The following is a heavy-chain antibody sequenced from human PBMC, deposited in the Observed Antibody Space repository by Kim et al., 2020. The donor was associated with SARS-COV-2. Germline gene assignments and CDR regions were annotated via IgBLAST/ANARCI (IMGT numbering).Heavy chain of an antibody. V-gene: IGHV3-66*01. D-gene: IGHD3-3*01. CDR3: ARGAYYEF. J-gene: IGHJ4*02. CDR2: IYSGGGT. CDR1: GFTVSSDY. Sequence: GGSLRLSCVASGFTVSSDYMSWVRQSPAKGLEWVSVIYSGGGTNYADSVKGRFVISRDDSENTVYLEMKSLRADDTAVYYCARGAYYEFWGQGTLVTVSS.